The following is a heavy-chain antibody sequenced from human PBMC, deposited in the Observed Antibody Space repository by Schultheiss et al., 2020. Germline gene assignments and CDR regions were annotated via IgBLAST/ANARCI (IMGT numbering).Heavy chain of an antibody. CDR1: GYTFTSYG. CDR2: INAGNGNT. J-gene: IGHJ4*02. Sequence: ASVKVSCKASGYTFTSYGISWVRQAPGQGLEWMGWINAGNGNTKYSQKFQGRVTITRDTSASTAYMELSSLRSEDTAVYYCARTWLRWAFDYWGQGTLVTVSS. CDR3: ARTWLRWAFDY. D-gene: IGHD5-12*01. V-gene: IGHV1-3*01.